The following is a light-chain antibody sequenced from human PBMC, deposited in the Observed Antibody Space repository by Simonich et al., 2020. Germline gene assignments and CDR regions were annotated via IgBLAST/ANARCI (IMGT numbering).Light chain of an antibody. CDR3: CSYAGSGTFVV. CDR2: EGS. Sequence: QSALTQPASVSGSPGQSITISCTGTSSDVGIYNLVSWYQQHPGKAPKLMIYEGSKRPSGVSNRFSGSKSGNTASLTISGLQAEDEADYYCCSYAGSGTFVVFGGGTKLTVL. V-gene: IGLV2-23*03. CDR1: SSDVGIYNL. J-gene: IGLJ2*01.